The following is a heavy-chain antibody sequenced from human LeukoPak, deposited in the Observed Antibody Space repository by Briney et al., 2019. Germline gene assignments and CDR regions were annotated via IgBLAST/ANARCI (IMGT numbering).Heavy chain of an antibody. CDR3: ARAYGSGSYYVFDY. Sequence: SETLSLTCTVSGGSISSYYWSWIRQPPGKGLKWIGYIYYSGSTNYNPSLKSRVTISVDTSKNQFSLKLSSVTAADTAVYYCARAYGSGSYYVFDYWGQGTLVTVSS. J-gene: IGHJ4*02. D-gene: IGHD3-10*01. V-gene: IGHV4-59*01. CDR2: IYYSGST. CDR1: GGSISSYY.